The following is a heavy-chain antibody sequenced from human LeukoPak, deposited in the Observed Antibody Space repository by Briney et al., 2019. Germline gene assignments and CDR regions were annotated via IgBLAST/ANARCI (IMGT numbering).Heavy chain of an antibody. D-gene: IGHD6-13*01. CDR3: AKDGIAAWTLDY. Sequence: GGSLRLSCAASGFTFSSYGMHWVRQAPGKGLEWVAFIRYDGSNKYYADSVKGRFTISRDDSKNTLYLQMNSLRAEDTAVYYCAKDGIAAWTLDYWGQGTLVTVSS. V-gene: IGHV3-30*02. J-gene: IGHJ4*02. CDR2: IRYDGSNK. CDR1: GFTFSSYG.